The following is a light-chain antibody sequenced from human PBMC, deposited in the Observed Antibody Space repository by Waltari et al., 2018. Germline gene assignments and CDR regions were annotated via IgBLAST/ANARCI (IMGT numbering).Light chain of an antibody. V-gene: IGLV4-69*01. CDR2: VNSDGSH. CDR3: QTGGHGTWV. CDR1: SGYSSNV. J-gene: IGLJ3*02. Sequence: LVLTQSPSASASLGASVKLTCTLSSGYSSNVIAWLQQQPGKGPRYLMKVNSDGSHRKGDDIPDLLSASKSGTECQLTISSLQSEDEADYFCQTGGHGTWVFGGGTKLTVL.